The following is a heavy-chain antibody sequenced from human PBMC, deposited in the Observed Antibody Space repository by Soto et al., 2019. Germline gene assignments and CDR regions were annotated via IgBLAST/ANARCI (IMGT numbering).Heavy chain of an antibody. V-gene: IGHV3-74*01. J-gene: IGHJ4*02. CDR2: INTDGSAT. CDR1: GFTFSSNW. CDR3: ARDGEGF. D-gene: IGHD2-21*01. Sequence: VQLVESGGGLVQPGGSLRLSCAASGFTFSSNWMHWVRRVPGRGLVWVARINTDGSATSYVDSVKGRFTVSRDNAKNTLYLQMNSLRVEDTAVYYCARDGEGFWGQGTLDTVSS.